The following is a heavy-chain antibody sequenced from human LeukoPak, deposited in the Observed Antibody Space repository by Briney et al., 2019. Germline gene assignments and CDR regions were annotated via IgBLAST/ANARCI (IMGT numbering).Heavy chain of an antibody. Sequence: SGTLSLTCGVSGGSISGTNWWSWVRQPPGQGLEWIGEISLTGRTNYNPSLIGRVIMSLDESRNQLSLTETSVTAADTAMYYCTRESGPYCPFGYWGQGTLVVVPS. V-gene: IGHV4-4*02. CDR3: TRESGPYCPFGY. CDR1: GGSISGTNW. D-gene: IGHD1-26*01. J-gene: IGHJ4*02. CDR2: ISLTGRT.